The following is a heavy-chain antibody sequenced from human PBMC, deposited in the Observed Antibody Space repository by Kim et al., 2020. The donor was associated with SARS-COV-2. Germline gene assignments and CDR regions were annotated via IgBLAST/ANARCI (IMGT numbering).Heavy chain of an antibody. D-gene: IGHD1-1*01. CDR2: VYWNNDK. J-gene: IGHJ5*02. V-gene: IGHV2-5*01. Sequence: SGPTLVNPTQTLTLTCTFPGFSLDTPEVGVGWVRQPPGKALEWLALVYWNNDKRYSPSLKNRLTITKETSKNQVILTMSNMDPVDTATYFCAHEVRWRQLGPWGQGILVTVSA. CDR3: AHEVRWRQLGP. CDR1: GFSLDTPEVG.